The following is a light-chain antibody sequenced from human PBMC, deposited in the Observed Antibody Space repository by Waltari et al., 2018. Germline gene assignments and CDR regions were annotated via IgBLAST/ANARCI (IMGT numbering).Light chain of an antibody. Sequence: SCRASQSVRTYLAWYQQRPGQAPRILIYDSSNRATGIQARFSGSGSETDFTLTISSLEPEDFAVYYCQQRYKWPLTFGGGSKVEI. CDR1: QSVRTY. CDR3: QQRYKWPLT. CDR2: DSS. J-gene: IGKJ4*01. V-gene: IGKV3-11*01.